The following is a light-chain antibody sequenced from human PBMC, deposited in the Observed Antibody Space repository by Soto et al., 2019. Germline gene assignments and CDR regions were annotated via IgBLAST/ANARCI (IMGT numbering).Light chain of an antibody. CDR3: QHYNSDPWT. V-gene: IGKV1-5*01. CDR2: DAS. Sequence: DIEMTQSPSTLSASVGDRVTITCRASQTIRRWLAWYQQRPGKAPKVLIYDASTLESGVPARFSGGGSETEFTLTISSLQPEDSATYYCQHYNSDPWTLGQGTKV. J-gene: IGKJ1*01. CDR1: QTIRRW.